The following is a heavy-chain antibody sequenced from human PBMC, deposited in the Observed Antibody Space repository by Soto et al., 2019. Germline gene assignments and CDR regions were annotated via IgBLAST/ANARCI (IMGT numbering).Heavy chain of an antibody. CDR1: GGSISSYY. CDR3: ARGGYCSSTSCYRNYYYGMDV. D-gene: IGHD2-2*02. CDR2: IYTSGST. J-gene: IGHJ6*02. Sequence: QVQLQESGPGLVKPSETLSLTCTVSGGSISSYYWSWIRQPAGKGLEWIGRIYTSGSTNYNPSLKSRVTMSVDTSKNQFSLKLSSVTAADTAVYYCARGGYCSSTSCYRNYYYGMDVWGQGTTVTVSS. V-gene: IGHV4-4*07.